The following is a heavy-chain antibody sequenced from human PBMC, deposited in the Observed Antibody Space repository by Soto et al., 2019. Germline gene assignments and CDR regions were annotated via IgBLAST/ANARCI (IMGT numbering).Heavy chain of an antibody. CDR3: ASASASDISGYYPRWWFDP. J-gene: IGHJ5*02. D-gene: IGHD3-22*01. CDR2: IIPILGIA. CDR1: GGTFSSYT. Sequence: QVQLVQSGAEVKKPGSSVKVSCKASGGTFSSYTISWVRQAPGQGLEWMGRIIPILGIANYAQKFQGRVTITADKSTSTAYMELSSLRSEDTAVYYCASASASDISGYYPRWWFDPWGQGTLVTVSS. V-gene: IGHV1-69*02.